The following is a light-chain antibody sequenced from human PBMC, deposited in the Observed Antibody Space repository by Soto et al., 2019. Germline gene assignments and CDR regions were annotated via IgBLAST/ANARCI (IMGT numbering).Light chain of an antibody. J-gene: IGKJ3*01. CDR1: QDIRNF. CDR3: QKYSSVPV. V-gene: IGKV1-27*01. Sequence: DIQMTQSPTSLSASVGDRVTITCRASQDIRNFVAWYQQKPGKAPKLLIYAASTLQSGVPSRFSGSGSGTDFTLNINILQPEDVATYSCQKYSSVPVFGPGTKVEIK. CDR2: AAS.